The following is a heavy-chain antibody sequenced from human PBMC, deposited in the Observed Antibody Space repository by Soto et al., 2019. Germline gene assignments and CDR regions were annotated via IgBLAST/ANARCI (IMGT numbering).Heavy chain of an antibody. V-gene: IGHV1-69*06. J-gene: IGHJ5*02. CDR2: IIPIFGTT. CDR3: ARDRTDSGYYTNWLDP. D-gene: IGHD3-22*01. CDR1: GGTFGSDA. Sequence: SVKVSCKASGGTFGSDAITWVRQAPGQGLEWVGRIIPIFGTTNYAQNLRGRVTISADKSTLTSYMELHSLTSDDTALYYCARDRTDSGYYTNWLDPWGQGTQVTVSS.